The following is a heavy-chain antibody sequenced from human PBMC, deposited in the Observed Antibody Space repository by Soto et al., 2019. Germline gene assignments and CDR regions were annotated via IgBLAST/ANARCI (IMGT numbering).Heavy chain of an antibody. D-gene: IGHD5-12*01. Sequence: QVQLVQSGAEVKKPGSSVKVSCKASGGTFSSYAISWVRQAPGQGLEWMGGIIPIFGTANYAQKFQGRVTITADESTSTAYMELSSLRSEDTAVYYCARGPGGGYDVDYYYYGMDVWGQGTTVTVSS. V-gene: IGHV1-69*01. CDR1: GGTFSSYA. J-gene: IGHJ6*02. CDR2: IIPIFGTA. CDR3: ARGPGGGYDVDYYYYGMDV.